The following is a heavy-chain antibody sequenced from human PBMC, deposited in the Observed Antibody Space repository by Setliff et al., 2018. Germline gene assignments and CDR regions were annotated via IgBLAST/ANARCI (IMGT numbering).Heavy chain of an antibody. V-gene: IGHV3-9*01. CDR1: GFTFDDYA. CDR2: ISWNSGSV. D-gene: IGHD3-10*01. Sequence: GGSLRLSCSASGFTFDDYAMHWVRQAPGKGLEWVSSISWNSGSVDYADSVKGRFTISRDSDNNSLFLHMDSLKTDDTAFYYCAKGSGSYYGLFDYWGRGTLVTVSS. J-gene: IGHJ4*02. CDR3: AKGSGSYYGLFDY.